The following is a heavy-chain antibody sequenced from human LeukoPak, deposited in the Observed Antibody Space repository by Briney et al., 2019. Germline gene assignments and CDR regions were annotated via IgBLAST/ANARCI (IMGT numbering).Heavy chain of an antibody. Sequence: GASVKVSCKASGYTFTSYYMHWVRQAPGQGLEWMGIINPSGGSTSYAQKLQGRVTMTRDTSTSTVYMELSSLRSEDTAVYYCARADCSSTSCFLFDYWGQGTLVTVSS. J-gene: IGHJ4*02. CDR2: INPSGGST. CDR1: GYTFTSYY. V-gene: IGHV1-46*01. CDR3: ARADCSSTSCFLFDY. D-gene: IGHD2-2*01.